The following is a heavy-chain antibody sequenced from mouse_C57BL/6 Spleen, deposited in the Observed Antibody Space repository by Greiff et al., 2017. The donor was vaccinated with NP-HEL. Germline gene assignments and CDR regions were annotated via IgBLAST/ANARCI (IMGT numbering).Heavy chain of an antibody. CDR1: GYAFTNYL. CDR3: ARQSYGSSYGYFDV. CDR2: INPGSGGT. Sequence: QVQLQQSGAELVRPGTSVKVSCKASGYAFTNYLIEWVKQRPGQGLEWIGVINPGSGGTNYNEKFKGKATLTADKSSSTAYMQLSSLTSEDSAVYFCARQSYGSSYGYFDVWGTGTTVTVSS. V-gene: IGHV1-54*01. D-gene: IGHD1-1*01. J-gene: IGHJ1*03.